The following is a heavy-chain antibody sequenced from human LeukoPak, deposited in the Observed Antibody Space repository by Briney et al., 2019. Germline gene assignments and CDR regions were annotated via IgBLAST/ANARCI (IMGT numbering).Heavy chain of an antibody. D-gene: IGHD1-26*01. J-gene: IGHJ4*02. V-gene: IGHV3-23*01. CDR3: AKDQSGSYSGYLPSDY. CDR1: GFTFSDYY. CDR2: ISSSGGST. Sequence: PGGSLRLSCAASGFTFSDYYMSWVRQAPGKGLEWVSVISSSGGSTYDADSVKGRFTISRDNSKNTLYLQMNSLRIEDTAVYYCAKDQSGSYSGYLPSDYWGQGTLVTVSS.